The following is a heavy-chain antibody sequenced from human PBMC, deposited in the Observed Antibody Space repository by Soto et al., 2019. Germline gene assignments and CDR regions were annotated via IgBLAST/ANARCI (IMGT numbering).Heavy chain of an antibody. J-gene: IGHJ6*02. Sequence: QVQLVESGGGVVQPGRSLRLSCAASGFTFSSYGMHWVRQAPGKGLEWVAVIWYDGSNKYYADSVKGRFTISRDNSKNALYLQMNSLRAEDTAVYYCARDLGSIFGVVSPPYWYVWGQGTTVTVSS. V-gene: IGHV3-33*01. CDR3: ARDLGSIFGVVSPPYWYV. D-gene: IGHD3-3*01. CDR1: GFTFSSYG. CDR2: IWYDGSNK.